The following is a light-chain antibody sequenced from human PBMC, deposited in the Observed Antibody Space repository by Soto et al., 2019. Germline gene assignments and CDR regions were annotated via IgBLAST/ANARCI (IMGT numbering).Light chain of an antibody. CDR1: QSVATN. Sequence: IVMTQSPVTLSMSPGDRATLSCRASQSVATNVAWYQQKPGQAPRLLIYGASIRATGVPARFSGSGSGTDFPLTIDSLQSEDFAVFYCHQATSGLRTFGRGTRVEV. CDR3: HQATSGLRT. V-gene: IGKV3-15*01. CDR2: GAS. J-gene: IGKJ1*01.